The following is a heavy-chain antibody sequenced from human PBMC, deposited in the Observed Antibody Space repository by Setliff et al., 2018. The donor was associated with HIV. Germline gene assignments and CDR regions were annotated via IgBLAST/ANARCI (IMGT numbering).Heavy chain of an antibody. D-gene: IGHD1-26*01. CDR3: ARDSGGGALGSAPDY. V-gene: IGHV1-8*03. CDR1: GYSFTNYD. J-gene: IGHJ4*02. CDR2: INPSNGKT. Sequence: ASVKVSCKTSGYSFTNYDINWVRQAAGQGLEWLGWINPSNGKTGYAERFPDRVTFRKDTSINTVYMELRSLRSDDTAVYYCARDSGGGALGSAPDYWGPGTQVTVSS.